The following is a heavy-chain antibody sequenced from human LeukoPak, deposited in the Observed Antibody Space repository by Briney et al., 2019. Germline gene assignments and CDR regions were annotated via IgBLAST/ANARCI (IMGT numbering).Heavy chain of an antibody. CDR3: ARAGLLLWFGELLSFDY. CDR1: GYTFTGYY. D-gene: IGHD3-10*01. Sequence: ASVKVSCKASGYTFTGYYMHWVRQAPGQGLEWMGWINPNSGGTNYAQKFQGRVTMTRDTSISTAYVELSRLRSDDTAVYYCARAGLLLWFGELLSFDYWGQGTLVTVSS. V-gene: IGHV1-2*02. CDR2: INPNSGGT. J-gene: IGHJ4*02.